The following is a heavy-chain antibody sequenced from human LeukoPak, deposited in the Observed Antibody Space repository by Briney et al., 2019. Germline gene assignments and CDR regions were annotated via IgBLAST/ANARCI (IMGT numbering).Heavy chain of an antibody. CDR1: GYTFTGYY. J-gene: IGHJ5*02. CDR2: INPNSGGT. D-gene: IGHD3-10*01. V-gene: IGHV1-2*02. Sequence: APVKVSCKASGYTFTGYYMHWVRQAPGQGLEWMGWINPNSGGTNYAQKFQGRVTMTRDTSISTAYMELSRLRSDDTAVYYCARVVAPYYYGSGSYLWFDPWGQGTLVTVSS. CDR3: ARVVAPYYYGSGSYLWFDP.